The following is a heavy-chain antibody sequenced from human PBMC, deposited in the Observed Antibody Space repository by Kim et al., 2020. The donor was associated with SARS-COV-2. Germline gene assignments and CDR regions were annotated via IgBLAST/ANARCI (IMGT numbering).Heavy chain of an antibody. CDR1: GFAFSQYW. CDR2: IDSDGRGS. J-gene: IGHJ3*01. CDR3: LRDNIHPGDL. V-gene: IGHV3-74*01. Sequence: GGSLRLSCAASGFAFSQYWMHWVRQAPGQGLVWVSQIDSDGRGSSYADAVQGRFTTSRDNAKSTLYLQMNSLRVEDTAMYYCLRDNIHPGDLWGQGTIVT.